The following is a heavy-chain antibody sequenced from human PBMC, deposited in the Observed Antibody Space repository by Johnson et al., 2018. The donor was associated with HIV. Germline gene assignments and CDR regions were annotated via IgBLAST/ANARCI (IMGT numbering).Heavy chain of an antibody. CDR2: TWFDGSNK. CDR1: GFTFSNYG. CDR3: TRRSPYDAFDI. Sequence: QVQLVESGGGVVQPGRSLRLSCASSGFTFSNYGMHWVRQAPGKGLEWVAVTWFDGSNKYYADSVKGRFTISRDNSKNTLYLQMNSLRAEDTAVYYCTRRSPYDAFDIWGQGTMVTVSS. J-gene: IGHJ3*02. V-gene: IGHV3-30*19.